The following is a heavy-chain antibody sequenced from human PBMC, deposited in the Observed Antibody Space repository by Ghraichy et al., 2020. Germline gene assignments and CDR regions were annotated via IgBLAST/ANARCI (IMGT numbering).Heavy chain of an antibody. CDR2: ISSSSSYI. V-gene: IGHV3-21*01. CDR3: AGDLLGGWGGYHYGMEV. D-gene: IGHD2-21*01. CDR1: GFTFSSYT. Sequence: GGSLRLSCVASGFTFSSYTMNWVRQAPGKGLEWVSSISSSSSYIYYADSVKGRFTISRDNAKNSLYLQMNSLEAEDTAVYYWAGDLLGGWGGYHYGMEVWGQGTTVTVSS. J-gene: IGHJ6*02.